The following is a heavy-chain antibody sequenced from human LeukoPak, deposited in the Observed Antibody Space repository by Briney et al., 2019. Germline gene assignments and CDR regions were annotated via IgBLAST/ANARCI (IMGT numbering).Heavy chain of an antibody. V-gene: IGHV3-21*01. CDR3: AREEAIGSSWYHTYYFDY. CDR1: GFTFSSYS. Sequence: GGSLRLSCAASGFTFSSYSMNWVRQAPGKGLEWVSCISSSSSYIYYAHSVKGRFTISRDNAKNSLYLQMNSLRAEDTAVYYCAREEAIGSSWYHTYYFDYWGEGTLVAVSS. CDR2: ISSSSSYI. D-gene: IGHD6-13*01. J-gene: IGHJ4*02.